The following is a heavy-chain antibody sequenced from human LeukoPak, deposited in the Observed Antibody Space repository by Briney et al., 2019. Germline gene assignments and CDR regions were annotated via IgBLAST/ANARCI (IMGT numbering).Heavy chain of an antibody. J-gene: IGHJ4*02. CDR3: AREGRYDFWSGLPFDY. CDR2: IYYSGST. Sequence: SETLSLTCTVSGGSISSYYWSWIRQPPGKGLEWIGYIYYSGSTNYNPSLKSRVTISVDTSKNQFSLKLSSVTAADTAVYYCAREGRYDFWSGLPFDYWGQGTLVTVSS. CDR1: GGSISSYY. D-gene: IGHD3-3*01. V-gene: IGHV4-59*01.